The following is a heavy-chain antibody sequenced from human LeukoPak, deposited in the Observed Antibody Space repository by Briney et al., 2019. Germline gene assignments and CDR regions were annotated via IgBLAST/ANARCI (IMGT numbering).Heavy chain of an antibody. CDR1: GFTFSSYS. V-gene: IGHV3-21*01. J-gene: IGHJ4*02. Sequence: GGSLRLSCAASGFTFSSYSMNWVRQAPGKGLQWVSPITRSSSYIYYADSVKGRFTISRDNAKNSLYLQMNSLRAEDTAVYYCARHVVAVGFDYWGQGTLVTVSS. CDR3: ARHVVAVGFDY. CDR2: ITRSSSYI. D-gene: IGHD3-22*01.